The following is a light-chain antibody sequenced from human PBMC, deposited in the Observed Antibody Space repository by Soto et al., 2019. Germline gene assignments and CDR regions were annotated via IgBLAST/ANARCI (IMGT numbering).Light chain of an antibody. V-gene: IGKV1-12*01. Sequence: DIQMTQSPSSVSASVGDRVTITCRASQGISSWLAWYQKKPGKDPKLLIYAASSLQSGVPSRFSGSGSGTDFNLTISSLQTEDFATYYCQQANSFPITFGQGTRLEIK. CDR2: AAS. CDR1: QGISSW. J-gene: IGKJ5*01. CDR3: QQANSFPIT.